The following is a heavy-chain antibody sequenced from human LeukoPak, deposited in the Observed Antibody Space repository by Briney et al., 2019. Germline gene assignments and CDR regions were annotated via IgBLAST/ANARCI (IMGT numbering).Heavy chain of an antibody. V-gene: IGHV3-30*18. Sequence: GGSLRLSCAASEFTFSSYGMHWVRQAPGKGLEWVAVISHDGSSKYFADSVKGRFTISRDNPKNMLDLQMHSLRAEDTAVYYCAKSIRFCSSSSCFAGYYNYGLHVWGQGTTVIVSS. D-gene: IGHD2-2*01. CDR1: EFTFSSYG. CDR3: AKSIRFCSSSSCFAGYYNYGLHV. CDR2: ISHDGSSK. J-gene: IGHJ6*02.